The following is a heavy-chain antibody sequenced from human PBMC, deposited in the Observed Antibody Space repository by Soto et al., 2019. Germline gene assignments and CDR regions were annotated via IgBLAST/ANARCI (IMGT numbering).Heavy chain of an antibody. CDR2: IYPGDSDT. CDR1: GYRFTSYW. J-gene: IGHJ6*02. V-gene: IGHV5-51*01. Sequence: PGESLKISCKSSGYRFTSYWIGWVRQMPGKGLEWMGIIYPGDSDTRYSPSFQGQVTISADKSISTAYLQWNSLKASDTAMYYCARQAGGIAAVNAPYYYGMDVWGQGTTVTVSS. CDR3: ARQAGGIAAVNAPYYYGMDV. D-gene: IGHD6-13*01.